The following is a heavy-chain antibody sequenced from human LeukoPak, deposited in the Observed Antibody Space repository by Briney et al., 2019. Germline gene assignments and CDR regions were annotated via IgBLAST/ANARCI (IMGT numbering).Heavy chain of an antibody. D-gene: IGHD5-12*01. Sequence: ASVKVSCKASGYTFTTYGISWVRQAPRQGLEWMGWISAYNGDTNYAQKFQGRVTMTTDTSTSTAYMELRSLRSDDTAVYYCARGWDSGYVSFWGQGTLVTVSS. CDR1: GYTFTTYG. CDR3: ARGWDSGYVSF. V-gene: IGHV1-18*01. CDR2: ISAYNGDT. J-gene: IGHJ4*02.